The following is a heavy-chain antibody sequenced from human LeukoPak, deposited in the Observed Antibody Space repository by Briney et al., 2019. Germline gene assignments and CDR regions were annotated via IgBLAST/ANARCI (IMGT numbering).Heavy chain of an antibody. CDR2: ISAYNGNT. Sequence: ASVKVSCKASGYTFTSYGISWVRQAPGQGLEWMGWISAYNGNTNYAQKLQGRVTMTTDTSTSTAYMELRSLRSDDTAVYYCARDMITFGGVIVPTPHYFDYWGQGTLVTVSS. CDR3: ARDMITFGGVIVPTPHYFDY. J-gene: IGHJ4*02. CDR1: GYTFTSYG. V-gene: IGHV1-18*01. D-gene: IGHD3-16*02.